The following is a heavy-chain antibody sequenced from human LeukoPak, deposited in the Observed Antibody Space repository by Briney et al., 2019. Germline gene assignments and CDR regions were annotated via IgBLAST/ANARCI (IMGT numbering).Heavy chain of an antibody. CDR1: GGTFSGYN. J-gene: IGHJ4*02. CDR3: ARKKARRTYYYDSSGYPFDY. Sequence: SETLSLTCAVYGGTFSGYNWNWIRQPPGKGLEWIGFIQYSGSTNYNPSLKSRVTISVDTSKNQFSLKLSSVTAADTAVYYCARKKARRTYYYDSSGYPFDYWGQGTLVTVSS. V-gene: IGHV4-59*12. CDR2: IQYSGST. D-gene: IGHD3-22*01.